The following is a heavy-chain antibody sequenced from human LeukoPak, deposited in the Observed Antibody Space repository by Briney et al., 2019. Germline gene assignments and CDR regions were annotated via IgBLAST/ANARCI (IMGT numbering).Heavy chain of an antibody. CDR3: ATTLRNNPP. J-gene: IGHJ5*02. V-gene: IGHV1-8*01. CDR1: GYSFTAYD. CDR2: INPNTGLT. Sequence: ASVKVSCKASGYSFTAYDINWVRQATGQGLEWIGYINPNTGLTEYAQKFQGRVSLTRDTSITTAYMELNTLPSEDTAVYYCATTLRNNPPWGQGTLITVSS. D-gene: IGHD1-14*01.